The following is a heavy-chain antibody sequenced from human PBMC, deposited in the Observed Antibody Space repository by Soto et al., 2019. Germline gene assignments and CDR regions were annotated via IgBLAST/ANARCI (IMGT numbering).Heavy chain of an antibody. D-gene: IGHD3-22*01. CDR2: IHYSGGATYSP. V-gene: IGHV4-31*01. CDR3: ARAPKFSQNSIGYQPFPP. J-gene: IGHJ5*02. Sequence: PSETLSLTCSVSGASIVSGGYYWAWIRQRPRKGLEWLGYIHYSGGATYSPSYTPSLKSPFPISVDISRSHFSRNLPSVSAADRAMYYCARAPKFSQNSIGYQPFPPGGQESLVTVSS. CDR1: GASIVSGGYY.